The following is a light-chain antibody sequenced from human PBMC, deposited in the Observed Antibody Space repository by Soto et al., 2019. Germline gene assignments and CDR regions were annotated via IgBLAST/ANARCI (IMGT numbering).Light chain of an antibody. Sequence: IQMPQSPSSVSGSVGDRVTITCRASQDITWWLAWYQQKPGKAPKLLIYCASSLQSGVPSRFSGSGSETDFTLTISSVEPEDSAAYYCQQSKTWPLTFGGGTKVDI. CDR1: QDITWW. V-gene: IGKV1-12*01. J-gene: IGKJ4*01. CDR3: QQSKTWPLT. CDR2: CAS.